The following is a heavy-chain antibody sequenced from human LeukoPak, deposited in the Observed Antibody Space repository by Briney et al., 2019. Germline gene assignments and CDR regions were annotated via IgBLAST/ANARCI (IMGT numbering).Heavy chain of an antibody. D-gene: IGHD6-19*01. CDR2: IWYDGSNK. CDR3: ARDRSVDYFDY. Sequence: GGSLRLSFQATGFTFRNHGCHGVGQAPARGLEWVAVIWYDGSNKYYPASVKGRFTVSRDNSKNTLYLQMNSLRAEDTAVYYCARDRSVDYFDYWGQGILVTVSS. V-gene: IGHV3-33*01. J-gene: IGHJ4*02. CDR1: GFTFRNHG.